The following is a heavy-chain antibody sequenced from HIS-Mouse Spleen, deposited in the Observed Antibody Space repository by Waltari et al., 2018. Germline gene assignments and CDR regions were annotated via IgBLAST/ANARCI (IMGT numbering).Heavy chain of an antibody. CDR2: INYRGST. J-gene: IGHJ5*02. Sequence: QVQLQESGPGLVTPSQPLSLTCTVSGCPISRAVYSWLWIRHHPGNGLEWIGYINYRGSTYYNPSLKSRVTISVDTSKNQFSLKLSSVTAADTAVYYCARSPYYDFWSGYSDNWFDPWGQGTLVTVSS. CDR1: GCPISRAVYS. CDR3: ARSPYYDFWSGYSDNWFDP. D-gene: IGHD3-3*01. V-gene: IGHV4-31*03.